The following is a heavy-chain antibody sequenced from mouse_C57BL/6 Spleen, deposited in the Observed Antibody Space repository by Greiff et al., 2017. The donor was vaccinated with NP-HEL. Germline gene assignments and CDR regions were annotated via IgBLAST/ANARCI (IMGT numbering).Heavy chain of an antibody. CDR2: IYPGDGDT. CDR1: GYAFSSSW. D-gene: IGHD1-1*01. J-gene: IGHJ4*01. CDR3: ARSPYGSSSMDY. Sequence: VQVVESGPELVKPGASVKISCKASGYAFSSSWMNWVKQRPGKGLEWIGRIYPGDGDTNYNGKFKGKATLTADKSSSTAYMQLSSLTSEDSAVYFCARSPYGSSSMDYWGQGTSVTVSS. V-gene: IGHV1-82*01.